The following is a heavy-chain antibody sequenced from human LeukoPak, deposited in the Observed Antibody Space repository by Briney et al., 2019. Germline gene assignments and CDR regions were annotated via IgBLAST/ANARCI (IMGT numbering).Heavy chain of an antibody. J-gene: IGHJ4*02. CDR1: GGSVSSDSYY. CDR2: IYYTGST. Sequence: PSETLSLTCTVSGGSVSSDSYYWSWIRQPPGKGLEWIGYIYYTGSTNYNPSLKSRVTISVDMSKNQFSLKLTSVTAADTAVYYCATKGPRRGYFDYWGQGNLVAVSS. V-gene: IGHV4-61*01. CDR3: ATKGPRRGYFDY.